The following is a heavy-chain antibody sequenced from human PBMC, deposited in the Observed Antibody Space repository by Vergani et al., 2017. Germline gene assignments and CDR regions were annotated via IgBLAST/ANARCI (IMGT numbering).Heavy chain of an antibody. D-gene: IGHD2-2*01. V-gene: IGHV4-59*12. CDR3: ASAVPAAMWGLIAWFDP. CDR2: INHSGST. J-gene: IGHJ5*02. Sequence: QVQLQESGPGLVKPSETLSLTCTVSGGSISSYYWSWIRQPPGKGLEWSGEINHSGSTNYNPSLKSRVTISVDTSKNQFSLKLRSVTAADTAVYFCASAVPAAMWGLIAWFDPWGQGTLVTVSS. CDR1: GGSISSYY.